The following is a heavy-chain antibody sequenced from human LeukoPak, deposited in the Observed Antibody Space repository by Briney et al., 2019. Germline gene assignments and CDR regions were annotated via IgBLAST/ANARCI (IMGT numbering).Heavy chain of an antibody. V-gene: IGHV1-8*03. CDR1: GYTFTSYG. Sequence: ASVKVSCKASGYTFTSYGINWVRQATGQGLEWMGWMNPNSGNTGYAQKFQGRVTITRNTSISTAYMELSSLRSEDTAVYYCARSPLYCGGDCYSGAAGLFDPWGQGTLVTVSS. D-gene: IGHD2-21*02. J-gene: IGHJ5*02. CDR2: MNPNSGNT. CDR3: ARSPLYCGGDCYSGAAGLFDP.